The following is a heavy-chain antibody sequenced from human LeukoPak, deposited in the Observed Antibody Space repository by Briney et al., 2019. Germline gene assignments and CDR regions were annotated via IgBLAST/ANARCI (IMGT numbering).Heavy chain of an antibody. Sequence: SETLSLTCTVSGGSISSGYYWGWIRQPPGKGLEWIGSIYHSGSTYYNPSLKSRVTISVDTSKNQFSLKLSSVTAADTAVYYCARQLWGAGGYYYYYMDVWGKGTTVTVSS. CDR1: GGSISSGYY. J-gene: IGHJ6*03. D-gene: IGHD3-16*01. CDR3: ARQLWGAGGYYYYYMDV. CDR2: IYHSGST. V-gene: IGHV4-38-2*02.